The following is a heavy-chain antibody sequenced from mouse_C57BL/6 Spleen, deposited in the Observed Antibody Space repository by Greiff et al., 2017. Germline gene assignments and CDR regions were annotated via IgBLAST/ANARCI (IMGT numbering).Heavy chain of an antibody. CDR2: IDPSGSYT. D-gene: IGHD3-3*01. Sequence: VQLQQPGAELVRPGTSVKLSCKASGYTFTSYWMHWVKQRPGQGLEWIGVIDPSGSYTNYNQKFKGKATLTVDTASSTAYMQLSSLTSEDSAVYYCARWGLGDGAWFAYWGQGTLVTVSA. CDR3: ARWGLGDGAWFAY. CDR1: GYTFTSYW. J-gene: IGHJ3*01. V-gene: IGHV1-59*01.